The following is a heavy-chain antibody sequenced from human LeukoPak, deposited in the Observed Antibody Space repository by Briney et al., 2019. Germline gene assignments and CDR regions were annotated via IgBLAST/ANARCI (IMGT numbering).Heavy chain of an antibody. Sequence: GGSLRLSCAASGFTFSSYAMSWVRQAPGKGLEWVSAISGSGGSTYYADSVKGRFTISRDNSKNTLYLQMNSLRAEDTAVYYCANRYCTSASCYQYFHHWGQGTLVTVSS. J-gene: IGHJ1*01. D-gene: IGHD2-2*01. CDR2: ISGSGGST. CDR3: ANRYCTSASCYQYFHH. CDR1: GFTFSSYA. V-gene: IGHV3-23*01.